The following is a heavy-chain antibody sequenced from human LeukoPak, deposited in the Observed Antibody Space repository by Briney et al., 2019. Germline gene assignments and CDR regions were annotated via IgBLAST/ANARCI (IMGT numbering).Heavy chain of an antibody. CDR3: ARDHCSSTSCYIGY. D-gene: IGHD2-2*02. J-gene: IGHJ4*02. CDR2: ISSSGSTI. Sequence: RGSLRLSCAASGFTFSDYYMSWIRQAPGKGLEWVSYISSSGSTIYYADSVEGRFTISRDKAKNSLYLQMNSLRAEDTAVYYCARDHCSSTSCYIGYWGQGTLVTVSS. V-gene: IGHV3-11*01. CDR1: GFTFSDYY.